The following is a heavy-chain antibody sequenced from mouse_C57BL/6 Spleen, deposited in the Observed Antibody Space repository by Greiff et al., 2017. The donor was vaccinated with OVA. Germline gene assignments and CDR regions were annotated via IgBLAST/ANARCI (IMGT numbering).Heavy chain of an antibody. J-gene: IGHJ2*01. CDR2: IYPGDGDT. CDR1: GYAFSSSW. D-gene: IGHD3-1*01. V-gene: IGHV1-82*01. CDR3: ARSGSGLYFDY. Sequence: QVQLQQSGPELVKPGASVKISCTASGYAFSSSWMNWVKQRPGQGLEWIGRIYPGDGDTNYNGKFKGKATLTADKSSSTAYLQLSSLTSEDSAVYFCARSGSGLYFDYWGQGTTLTVSS.